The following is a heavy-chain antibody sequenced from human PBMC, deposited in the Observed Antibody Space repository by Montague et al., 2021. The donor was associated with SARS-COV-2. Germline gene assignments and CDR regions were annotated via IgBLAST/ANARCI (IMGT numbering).Heavy chain of an antibody. CDR2: IYYSGST. CDR1: GGSISSSSYY. J-gene: IGHJ4*02. V-gene: IGHV4-39*01. D-gene: IGHD3-3*01. CDR3: ARGVPLGYDFWSGYPEIGDFDY. Sequence: SETLSLTCTVPGGSISSSSYYWGWIRQPPGKGLEWIGGIYYSGSTYYNPSLKSRVTISVDTSKNQFSLKLSSVTAADTAVYYCARGVPLGYDFWSGYPEIGDFDYWGQGTLVTVSS.